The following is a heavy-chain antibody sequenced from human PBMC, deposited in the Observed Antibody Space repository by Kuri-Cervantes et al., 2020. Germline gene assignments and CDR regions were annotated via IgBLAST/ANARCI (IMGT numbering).Heavy chain of an antibody. CDR3: AKDSGAWFWELPLYYYYYGMDV. CDR2: IKTDGSRI. CDR1: GLTSTSIW. Sequence: GRSLRLSCEVSGLTSTSIWMQWVRQAPGEGLVYVSSIKTDGSRINYADSVRGRFTITRDNAKNTLYLQMNSLRAEDTAVYYCAKDSGAWFWELPLYYYYYGMDVWGQGTTVTVSS. V-gene: IGHV3-74*01. J-gene: IGHJ6*02. D-gene: IGHD3-10*01.